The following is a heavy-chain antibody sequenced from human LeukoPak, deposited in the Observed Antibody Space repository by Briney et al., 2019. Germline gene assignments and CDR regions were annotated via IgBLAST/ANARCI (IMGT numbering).Heavy chain of an antibody. D-gene: IGHD6-19*01. CDR1: GGSISSSGYY. V-gene: IGHV4-39*01. Sequence: SETLSLTCTVSGGSISSSGYYWGWIRQPPGKRLEWIASMYYSGSTYYNPSLKSRVTISVDTSKNQFSLKLSSMTAADTAVYYCARKRRIAVATMTWFDPWGQGTLVTVSS. J-gene: IGHJ5*02. CDR3: ARKRRIAVATMTWFDP. CDR2: MYYSGST.